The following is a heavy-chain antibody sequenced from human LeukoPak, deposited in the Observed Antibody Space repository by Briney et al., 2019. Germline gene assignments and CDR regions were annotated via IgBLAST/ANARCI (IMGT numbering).Heavy chain of an antibody. J-gene: IGHJ3*02. D-gene: IGHD6-13*01. CDR3: ARASSSSPRDAFDI. Sequence: QSGGSLRLSCAASGFTFSSYAMHWVRQAPGKGLEYVSAISSNGGSTYYANSVKGRFTISRDNSKNTLYLQMGSLRAEDMAVYYCARASSSSPRDAFDIWGQGTMVTVSS. V-gene: IGHV3-64*01. CDR1: GFTFSSYA. CDR2: ISSNGGST.